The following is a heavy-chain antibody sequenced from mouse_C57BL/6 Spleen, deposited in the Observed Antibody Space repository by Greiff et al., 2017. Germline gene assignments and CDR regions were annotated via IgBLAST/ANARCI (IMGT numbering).Heavy chain of an antibody. V-gene: IGHV5-4*01. D-gene: IGHD1-1*01. CDR1: GFTFSSYA. CDR3: ARRGNYYGSSYGYFDV. CDR2: ISDGGSYT. J-gene: IGHJ1*03. Sequence: EVQGVESGGGLVKPGGSLKLSCAASGFTFSSYAMSWVRQTPEKRLEWVATISDGGSYTYYPDNVKGRFTSSRDNAKNNLYLQMSHLKSEDTAMYYCARRGNYYGSSYGYFDVWGTGTTVTVSS.